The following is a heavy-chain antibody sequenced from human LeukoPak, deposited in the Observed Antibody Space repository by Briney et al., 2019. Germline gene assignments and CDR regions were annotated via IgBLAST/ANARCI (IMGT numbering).Heavy chain of an antibody. CDR1: GFTVSSNY. D-gene: IGHD3-3*01. J-gene: IGHJ6*02. CDR3: ARHYDFWSGYYLPPTHYGMDV. V-gene: IGHV3-66*04. CDR2: IYSGGST. Sequence: PGGSLRLSCAASGFTVSSNYMSWVRQAPGTGLEWVSVIYSGGSTYYADSVKGRFTISRDNSKNTLYLQMNSLRAEDTAVYYCARHYDFWSGYYLPPTHYGMDVWGQGTTVTVSS.